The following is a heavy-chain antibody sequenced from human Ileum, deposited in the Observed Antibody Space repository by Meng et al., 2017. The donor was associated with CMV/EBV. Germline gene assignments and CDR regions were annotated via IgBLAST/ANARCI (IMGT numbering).Heavy chain of an antibody. Sequence: GESLKISCSASGFIFSRYSMAWYRQAPGKGLEWVSAISAGGGSSHFGDSVKGRFTIYKDVSKNMVYLQMNSLRPEDSAIYYCAKDMKGDDFFDYWGQGTPVTVSS. J-gene: IGHJ4*02. D-gene: IGHD5-24*01. CDR1: GFIFSRYS. CDR2: ISAGGGSS. V-gene: IGHV3-23*01. CDR3: AKDMKGDDFFDY.